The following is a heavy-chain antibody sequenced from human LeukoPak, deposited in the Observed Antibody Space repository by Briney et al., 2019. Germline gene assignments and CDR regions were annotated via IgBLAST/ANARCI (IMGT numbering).Heavy chain of an antibody. CDR2: ISYDGSNK. J-gene: IGHJ6*02. CDR3: AKGGGYSGYDSYYYYGMDV. Sequence: GRSLRLSCAASGFTFSSYGMHWVRQAPGKGLEWVAVISYDGSNKYYADSVKGRFTISRDNSKNTLYLQMNSLRAEDTAVYYCAKGGGYSGYDSYYYYGMDVWGQGTTVTVSS. V-gene: IGHV3-30*18. CDR1: GFTFSSYG. D-gene: IGHD5-12*01.